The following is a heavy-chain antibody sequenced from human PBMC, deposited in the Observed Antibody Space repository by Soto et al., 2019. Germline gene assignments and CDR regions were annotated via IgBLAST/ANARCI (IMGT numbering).Heavy chain of an antibody. J-gene: IGHJ4*02. D-gene: IGHD3-16*01. Sequence: EVQLLESGGGLVQPGGSLTLSCAASGFTFSRHAMTWVGQAPGKGLEWVSSISGNGNNTYYSDSLKGRLSVSRDNSRNTLRLQLNNLRGDDTAIYYCVQDRGSYGYIYWGQGTLVTVSS. CDR2: ISGNGNNT. CDR3: VQDRGSYGYIY. V-gene: IGHV3-23*01. CDR1: GFTFSRHA.